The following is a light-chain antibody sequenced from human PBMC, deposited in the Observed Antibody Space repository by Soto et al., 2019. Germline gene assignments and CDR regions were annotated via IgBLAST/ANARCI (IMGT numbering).Light chain of an antibody. CDR1: SNDVGTYNY. J-gene: IGLJ1*01. Sequence: QSALTQPASVSGSPGQSITISCTGTSNDVGTYNYVSWYQQHPGKAPKLMIYEVSNRPSGVSDRFSGSKSGNTASLTISGLQAEDEADYYCSSYTTSSTLDVFGTGTKFTVL. V-gene: IGLV2-14*01. CDR3: SSYTTSSTLDV. CDR2: EVS.